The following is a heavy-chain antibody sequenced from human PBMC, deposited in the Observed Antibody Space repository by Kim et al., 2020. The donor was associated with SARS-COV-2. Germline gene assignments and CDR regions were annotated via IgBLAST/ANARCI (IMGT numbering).Heavy chain of an antibody. V-gene: IGHV3-48*02. D-gene: IGHD6-19*01. Sequence: GGSLRLSCAASGFTFSSYSMNWVRQAPGKGLEWVSYISSSSSTIYYADSVKGRFTISRDNAKNSLYLQMNSLRDEDTAVYYCAAGYSSGWVAGFPCYWGQGTLVTVSS. CDR3: AAGYSSGWVAGFPCY. CDR2: ISSSSSTI. CDR1: GFTFSSYS. J-gene: IGHJ4*02.